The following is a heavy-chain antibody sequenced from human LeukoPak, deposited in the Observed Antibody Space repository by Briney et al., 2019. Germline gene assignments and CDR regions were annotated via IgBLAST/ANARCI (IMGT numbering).Heavy chain of an antibody. CDR1: GFTVSSNY. Sequence: GGSLRLSCAASGFTVSSNYMSWVRQAPGKGLEWVSVIYSGGSTYYADSVKGRFTISRDNSKNTLYLQMNSLRAEDTAVYYCARDEGYYSSIEGGAFDIWGQGTMVTVSS. CDR2: IYSGGST. D-gene: IGHD6-13*01. CDR3: ARDEGYYSSIEGGAFDI. V-gene: IGHV3-53*01. J-gene: IGHJ3*02.